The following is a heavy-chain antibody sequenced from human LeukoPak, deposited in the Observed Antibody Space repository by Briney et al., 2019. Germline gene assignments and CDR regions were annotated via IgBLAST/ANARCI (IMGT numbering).Heavy chain of an antibody. D-gene: IGHD3-10*01. CDR2: ISSNGGST. CDR1: GFRFSGYW. V-gene: IGHV3-64*01. Sequence: PGGSLRLSCAASGFRFSGYWMHWVRQAPGKGLEYVSAISSNGGSTYYANSVKGRFTISRDNSKNTLYLQMGSLRAEDMAVYYCARERETYYYGSGSYPDAFDIWGQGTMVTVSS. CDR3: ARERETYYYGSGSYPDAFDI. J-gene: IGHJ3*02.